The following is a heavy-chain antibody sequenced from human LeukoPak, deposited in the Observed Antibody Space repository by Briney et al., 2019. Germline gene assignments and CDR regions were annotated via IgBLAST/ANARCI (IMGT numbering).Heavy chain of an antibody. J-gene: IGHJ4*02. CDR3: ARAAPELMSQDY. CDR2: IHHSGNT. V-gene: IGHV4-4*02. Sequence: SGTLSLTCAVSGDSISSTNWWSWVRQPPGKGLEWIGEIHHSGNTNYNSSLKSRVTILVDKSKNQFSLELSSVTAADTAVYYCARAAPELMSQDYWGQGTLVTVSS. CDR1: GDSISSTNW. D-gene: IGHD3-10*01.